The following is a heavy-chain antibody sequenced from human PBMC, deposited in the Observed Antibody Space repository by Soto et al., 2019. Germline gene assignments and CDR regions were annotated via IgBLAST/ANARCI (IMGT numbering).Heavy chain of an antibody. CDR3: ARGVDCSSTSCYESSYYYYYMDV. CDR1: GFTFSSYS. CDR2: ISSSSSYI. Sequence: GGSLRLSCAASGFTFSSYSMNWVRQAPGKGLEWVSSISSSSSYIYYADSVKGRFTISRDNAKNSLYLQMNSLRAEDTAVYYCARGVDCSSTSCYESSYYYYYMDVWGKGTTVTVSS. J-gene: IGHJ6*03. V-gene: IGHV3-21*04. D-gene: IGHD2-2*01.